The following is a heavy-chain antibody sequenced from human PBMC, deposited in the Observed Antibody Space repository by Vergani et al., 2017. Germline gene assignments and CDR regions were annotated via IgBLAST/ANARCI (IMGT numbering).Heavy chain of an antibody. J-gene: IGHJ4*02. CDR2: ISYDGSNK. Sequence: QVQLVESGGGVVQPGGSLRLSCAASGFTFSSYGMHWVRQAPGKGLEWVAVISYDGSNKYYADSVKGRFIISRDDSKNTLYLQMSSLRVEDTAIYYCAELYGDDGYSPFWGQGTLVTVSS. V-gene: IGHV3-30*19. CDR3: AELYGDDGYSPF. CDR1: GFTFSSYG. D-gene: IGHD5-18*01.